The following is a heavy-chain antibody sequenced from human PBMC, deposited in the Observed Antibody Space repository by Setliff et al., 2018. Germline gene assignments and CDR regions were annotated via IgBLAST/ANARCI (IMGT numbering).Heavy chain of an antibody. J-gene: IGHJ3*02. V-gene: IGHV1-18*01. D-gene: IGHD3-22*01. Sequence: PSVTVSCKASGYTFTSYAMHWVRQAPGQRLEWMGWISAYNGNTNYAQKLQGRVTMTTDTSTSTAYLELRSLRSDDTAVYYCARGAFYYDSSDDAFDIWGQGTMVTVSS. CDR3: ARGAFYYDSSDDAFDI. CDR1: GYTFTSYA. CDR2: ISAYNGNT.